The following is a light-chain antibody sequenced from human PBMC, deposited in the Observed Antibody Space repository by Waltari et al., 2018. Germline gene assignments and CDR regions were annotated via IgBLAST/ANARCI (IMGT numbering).Light chain of an antibody. J-gene: IGKJ4*01. V-gene: IGKV1-NL1*01. CDR3: QQYYRTSLT. CDR1: QAITTS. Sequence: DIQMTQSPSSLSASVGGTITITCRASQAITTSLAWYQQTPGKAPKLLLYGASRLQTGVPSRFSVSGSGADFTLTITSLQPEDFATYYCQQYYRTSLTFGGGTRVEI. CDR2: GAS.